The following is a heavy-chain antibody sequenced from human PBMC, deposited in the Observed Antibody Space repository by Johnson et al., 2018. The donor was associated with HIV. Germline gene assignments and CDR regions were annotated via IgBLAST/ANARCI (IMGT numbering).Heavy chain of an antibody. V-gene: IGHV3-66*03. D-gene: IGHD6-19*01. J-gene: IGHJ3*02. CDR3: ARVSSSTISVAGNPFDI. Sequence: VQLVESGGGLIQPGGSLRLSCAASGFTVSSNYMSWVRQAPGKGLEWVSVIYSGGSTYYADSVKGRFTISRDNSKNTLYLQMSSLRPDDTAVYYCARVSSSTISVAGNPFDIWGQGTMVTVSS. CDR1: GFTVSSNY. CDR2: IYSGGST.